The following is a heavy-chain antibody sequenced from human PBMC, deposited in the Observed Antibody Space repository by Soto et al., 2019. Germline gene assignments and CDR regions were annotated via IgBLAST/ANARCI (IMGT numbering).Heavy chain of an antibody. CDR1: GFTFSTYW. V-gene: IGHV3-74*01. D-gene: IGHD1-26*01. Sequence: EVQLVESGGGLVQPGGSLRLSCAASGFTFSTYWMHWVRQAPGKGPVWVSRISSDGSVTDYAGSVKGRFTISRDNAKNTLSLKMNSPRAEDTAVYYCAGAMTSVGATTKGDYWGQGNLVTVSS. CDR2: ISSDGSVT. J-gene: IGHJ4*02. CDR3: AGAMTSVGATTKGDY.